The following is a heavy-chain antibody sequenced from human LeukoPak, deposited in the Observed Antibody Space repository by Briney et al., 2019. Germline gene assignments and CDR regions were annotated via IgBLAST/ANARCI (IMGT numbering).Heavy chain of an antibody. CDR1: GGSISSSNW. CDR2: IYLSGST. CDR3: AREPLDSSVATVDY. V-gene: IGHV4-4*02. D-gene: IGHD5-12*01. Sequence: SETLSLTCAVSGGSISSSNWWSWVRQPPGKGLEWIGEIYLSGSTNYNPSLKSRVTISVDKSKNQFSLKLSSVTAADTAVYYCAREPLDSSVATVDYWGQGTLVTVSS. J-gene: IGHJ4*02.